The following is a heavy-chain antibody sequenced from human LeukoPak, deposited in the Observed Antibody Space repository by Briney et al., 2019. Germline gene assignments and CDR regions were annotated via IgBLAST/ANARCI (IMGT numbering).Heavy chain of an antibody. J-gene: IGHJ4*02. CDR2: IYSGGST. D-gene: IGHD6-13*01. CDR1: GIIFRSHG. V-gene: IGHV3-53*01. Sequence: GGSLRLSCVASGIIFRSHGMAWVHQAPGKGLEWVSVIYSGGSTYYADSVKGRFTISRDNSKNTLYLQMNSLRAEDTAVYYRAREIGSSVDYWGQGTLVTVSS. CDR3: AREIGSSVDY.